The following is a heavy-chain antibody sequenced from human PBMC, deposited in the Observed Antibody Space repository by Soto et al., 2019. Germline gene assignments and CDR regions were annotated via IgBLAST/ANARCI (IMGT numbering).Heavy chain of an antibody. Sequence: GGSLRLSCAASGFTFSDYYMSWIRQAPGKGLEWVSYISSSSSYTNYADSVKGRFTISRDNAKNSLYLQMNSLRAEDTAVYYCARDRGLGVYAITYGMDVWGQGTTVTVS. CDR3: ARDRGLGVYAITYGMDV. D-gene: IGHD2-8*02. CDR2: ISSSSSYT. CDR1: GFTFSDYY. V-gene: IGHV3-11*06. J-gene: IGHJ6*02.